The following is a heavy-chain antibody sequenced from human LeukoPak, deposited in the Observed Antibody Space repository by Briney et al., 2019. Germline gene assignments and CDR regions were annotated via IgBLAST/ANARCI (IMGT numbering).Heavy chain of an antibody. V-gene: IGHV4-4*07. J-gene: IGHJ4*02. D-gene: IGHD5-12*01. CDR2: MYNSGST. Sequence: SETLSLTCTVSGASISNYYWSWIRQAAGKGLEWIGRMYNSGSTIYNPSLQSRVTMSLDTSSNHFSLNLISVTAADTAVYYCVRAEGGGYARYWGQGTLVTVSS. CDR1: GASISNYY. CDR3: VRAEGGGYARY.